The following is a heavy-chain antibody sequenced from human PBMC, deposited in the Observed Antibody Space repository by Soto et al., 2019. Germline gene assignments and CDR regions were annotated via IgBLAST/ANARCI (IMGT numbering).Heavy chain of an antibody. J-gene: IGHJ3*02. Sequence: PSETLSLTCTVSGASINTFYWTWIRQSAGRGLEWIGRIYSRGTTNSNPSLKSRVTMSVEKSNNQFSLKLSSVSAADTAVYFCATDSSGYSAKGSFDIWGQGTMVTVSS. D-gene: IGHD3-22*01. CDR1: GASINTFY. CDR3: ATDSSGYSAKGSFDI. V-gene: IGHV4-4*07. CDR2: IYSRGTT.